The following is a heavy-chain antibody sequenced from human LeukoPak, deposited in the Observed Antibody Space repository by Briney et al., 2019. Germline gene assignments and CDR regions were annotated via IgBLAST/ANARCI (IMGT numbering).Heavy chain of an antibody. CDR3: ARDAPQVPAAGVLAS. CDR1: GFTVSDNY. V-gene: IGHV3-53*01. J-gene: IGHJ5*02. D-gene: IGHD6-13*01. Sequence: PGGSLRLSCAASGFTVSDNYMRWVRQAPGKGLEWVSVMYSRGDTYYANSVKGRFTFSRDISKNTLYLQMDGLRNEDTAMYYCARDAPQVPAAGVLASWGQGTLVIVSP. CDR2: MYSRGDT.